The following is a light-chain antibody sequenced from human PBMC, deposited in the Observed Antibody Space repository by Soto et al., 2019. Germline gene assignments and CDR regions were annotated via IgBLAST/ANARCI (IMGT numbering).Light chain of an antibody. CDR3: SSYMRTSRYV. V-gene: IGLV2-18*02. CDR1: SSDVGKYDR. J-gene: IGLJ1*01. CDR2: EVI. Sequence: SVLTQPPAVSGSPGQAVTISCTGTSSDVGKYDRVSWYQQPPGTAPKLIIYEVINRPSGVPARFSGSKSGNTASLTISGLQAEDEADYYCSSYMRTSRYVFGAGTKVTVL.